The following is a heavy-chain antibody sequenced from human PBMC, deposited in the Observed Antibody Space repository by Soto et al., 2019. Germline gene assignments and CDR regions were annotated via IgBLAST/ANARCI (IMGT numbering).Heavy chain of an antibody. J-gene: IGHJ4*02. CDR3: ARDVPYFDFWSGYPAHYFDY. CDR2: ISSSGSTI. CDR1: GFTFSENY. D-gene: IGHD3-3*01. V-gene: IGHV3-11*01. Sequence: GGSLRLSCAASGFTFSENYMSWVRQAPGKGLEWLSYISSSGSTIYYADSVKGRFTISRDKARNSLYLQMNSLRAEDTAVYYCARDVPYFDFWSGYPAHYFDYWGQGTLVTVSS.